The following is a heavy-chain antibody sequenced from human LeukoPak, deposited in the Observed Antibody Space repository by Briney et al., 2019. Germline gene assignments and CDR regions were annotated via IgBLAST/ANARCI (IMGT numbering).Heavy chain of an antibody. CDR1: GFTFSSYG. CDR3: AKGYSSGWYALDY. Sequence: GRSLRLSCAASGFTFSSYGMHWVRQAPGKGLEWVAVISYDGSNKYYADSVKGRFTISRDNSKNTLYLQMNSLRAEDTAVYYCAKGYSSGWYALDYWGQGTLVTVSS. CDR2: ISYDGSNK. J-gene: IGHJ4*02. D-gene: IGHD6-19*01. V-gene: IGHV3-30*18.